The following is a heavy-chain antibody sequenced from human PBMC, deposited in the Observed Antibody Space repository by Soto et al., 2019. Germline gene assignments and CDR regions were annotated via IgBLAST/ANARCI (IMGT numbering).Heavy chain of an antibody. D-gene: IGHD3-10*01. CDR1: GFTFSSYG. CDR3: AKEMPSHGLLWFGELLHQGPYYFDY. V-gene: IGHV3-30*18. CDR2: ISYDGSNK. Sequence: GGSLRLSCAASGFTFSSYGMHWVRQAPGKGLEWVAVISYDGSNKYYADSVKGRFTISRDNSKNTLYLQMNSLRAEDTAVYYCAKEMPSHGLLWFGELLHQGPYYFDYWGQGTLVTVSS. J-gene: IGHJ4*02.